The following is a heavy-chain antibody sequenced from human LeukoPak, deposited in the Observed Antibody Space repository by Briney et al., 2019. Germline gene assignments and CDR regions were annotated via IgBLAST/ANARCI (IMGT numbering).Heavy chain of an antibody. Sequence: GASVKVSCKVSGHTLSDFAIQWVRQTPGKGLEWVGGFDPEDVDIVYAENFQGRVTMTDDTSTDTAYMELSSLRSDDTAGYFFCTKDLQWDNLQPDDTFDVWGQGTVVTVSS. V-gene: IGHV1-24*01. D-gene: IGHD1/OR15-1a*01. CDR2: FDPEDVDI. CDR3: CTKDLQWDNLQPDDTFDV. CDR1: GHTLSDFA. J-gene: IGHJ3*01.